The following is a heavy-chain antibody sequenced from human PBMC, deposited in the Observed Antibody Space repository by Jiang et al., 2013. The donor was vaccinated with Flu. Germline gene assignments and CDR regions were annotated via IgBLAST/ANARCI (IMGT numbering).Heavy chain of an antibody. CDR1: GGSITSFA. J-gene: IGHJ3*02. V-gene: IGHV1-69*04. D-gene: IGHD3-22*01. Sequence: GAEVKKPGSSMTVSCKASGGSITSFALSWVRQAPGQGLEWMGRIIPVLDMTNHAQKFQGRLTITADNFTSTAYMELSSLRSEDTAVYYCARIYYYNSGGPSGDAFDIWGQGTMVTVSS. CDR3: ARIYYYNSGGPSGDAFDI. CDR2: IIPVLDMT.